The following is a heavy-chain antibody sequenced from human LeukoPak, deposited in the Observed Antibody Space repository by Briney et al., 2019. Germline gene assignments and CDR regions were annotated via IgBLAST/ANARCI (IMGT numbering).Heavy chain of an antibody. D-gene: IGHD1-26*01. CDR2: ISGSSVYR. Sequence: GGSLRLSCAATGFTFTNYSIHWVRQAPGKGLEWVSCISGSSVYRYYADSVKGRFTISRDNAKNSLSLQMNSLRVEDTALYHCARVSGGSYYGDLDSWGQGILVTVSS. V-gene: IGHV3-21*04. CDR1: GFTFTNYS. CDR3: ARVSGGSYYGDLDS. J-gene: IGHJ4*02.